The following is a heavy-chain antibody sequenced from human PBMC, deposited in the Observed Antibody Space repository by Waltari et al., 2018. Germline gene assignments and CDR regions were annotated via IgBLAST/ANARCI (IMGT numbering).Heavy chain of an antibody. CDR3: ARNRRGYFDY. V-gene: IGHV3-21*01. D-gene: IGHD3-16*01. CDR2: ISGDSRFI. CDR1: GCTLSGYS. J-gene: IGHJ4*02. Sequence: EVQLVESGGGLVKPGGSLRLSCEASGCTLSGYSMNWVRQAPGKGLEWVSSISGDSRFIYYADSVNGRFTISSDDAKNSLYLQMNSLRVEDTAVYYCARNRRGYFDYWGPGTLVSVSS.